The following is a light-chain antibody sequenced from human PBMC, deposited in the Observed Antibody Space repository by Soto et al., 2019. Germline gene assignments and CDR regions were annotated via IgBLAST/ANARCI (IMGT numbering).Light chain of an antibody. V-gene: IGKV2-28*01. CDR2: LGS. CDR3: MQPLQSWT. Sequence: DIVMPQSPLSLPVTPGEPPSISCSSSQSLLHSNGYNYLDWYLQKPGQSPQLLIYLGSNRASGVPDRFSGSGSGTDFTLKISRVEAEDVGVYYCMQPLQSWTFGQGTKVDIK. CDR1: QSLLHSNGYNY. J-gene: IGKJ1*01.